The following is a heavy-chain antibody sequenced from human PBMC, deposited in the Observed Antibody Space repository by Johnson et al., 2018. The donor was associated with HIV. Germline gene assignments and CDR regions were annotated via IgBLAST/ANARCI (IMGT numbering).Heavy chain of an antibody. J-gene: IGHJ3*02. D-gene: IGHD6-19*01. V-gene: IGHV3-20*04. CDR3: ARVVLVRLAGAGPSRDAFDI. CDR2: INWNGGST. Sequence: VQLVESGGGVVRPGGSLRLSCAASGFIFDDFGMSWVRQAPGNGLEWVSGINWNGGSTGYADSVKGRFIISRDNAKNSLYLQMNSLRAEDTALYYCARVVLVRLAGAGPSRDAFDIWGQGTMVTVSS. CDR1: GFIFDDFG.